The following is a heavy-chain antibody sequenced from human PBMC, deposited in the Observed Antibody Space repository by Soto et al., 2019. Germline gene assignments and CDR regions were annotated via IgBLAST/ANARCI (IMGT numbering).Heavy chain of an antibody. V-gene: IGHV1-18*01. J-gene: IGHJ4*02. CDR2: ISAHNGNT. Sequence: QVHLVQSGAEVKKPGASVKVSCKGSGYAFTTYGITWVRQAPGQGLEWMGWISAHNGNTNYAQKLQGRVTVTRATSTSTAYMELCILRSDDTAVYFCARGRYGDYWGQGALVTVSS. CDR1: GYAFTTYG. CDR3: ARGRYGDY. D-gene: IGHD1-1*01.